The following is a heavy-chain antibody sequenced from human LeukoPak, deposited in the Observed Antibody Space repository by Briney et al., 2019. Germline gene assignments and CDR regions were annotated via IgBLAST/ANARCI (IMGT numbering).Heavy chain of an antibody. CDR1: GFTFSSYS. CDR2: ISSSSSYI. J-gene: IGHJ4*02. Sequence: RGSLRLSCAASGFTFSSYSINWVRQAPGQGLGWVSSISSSSSYIYYADSVKGRFTISRDNAKNSLYLQMNRLRAKDTAVYYCARARWMATAVVYWGQGTLVTVSS. V-gene: IGHV3-21*01. CDR3: ARARWMATAVVY. D-gene: IGHD5-24*01.